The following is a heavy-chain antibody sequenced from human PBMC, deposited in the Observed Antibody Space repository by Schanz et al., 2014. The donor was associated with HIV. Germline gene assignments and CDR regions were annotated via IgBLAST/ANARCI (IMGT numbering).Heavy chain of an antibody. CDR2: ISGSGNIK. CDR1: GFTFRDYY. D-gene: IGHD3-3*01. Sequence: QVQLVESGGGVVQPGRSLRLSCAASGFTFRDYYMSWIRQAPGKGLEWVSYISGSGNIKYYANSVKGRFTISRDNSKNTLYLQMNSLRAEDTAVYYCAKRIIFGVVFPANFDYWGQGTLVTVSS. J-gene: IGHJ4*02. CDR3: AKRIIFGVVFPANFDY. V-gene: IGHV3-11*01.